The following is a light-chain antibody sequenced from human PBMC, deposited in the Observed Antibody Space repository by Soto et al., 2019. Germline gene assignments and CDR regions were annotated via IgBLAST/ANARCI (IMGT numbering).Light chain of an antibody. CDR1: QSLSNK. CDR3: QEYNNWHPNT. CDR2: GAA. Sequence: EIVMTQSPATLSVSPGERATLSCRASQSLSNKLAWYQQKPGQAPRLLIYGAATRATGIPARFSGSGSGTEFTLTISSLQSEDFAVYYRQEYNNWHPNTFGGRTKVDIK. J-gene: IGKJ4*01. V-gene: IGKV3-15*01.